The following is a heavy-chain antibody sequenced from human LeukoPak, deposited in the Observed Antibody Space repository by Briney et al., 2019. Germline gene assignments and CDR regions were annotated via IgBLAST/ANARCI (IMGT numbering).Heavy chain of an antibody. CDR3: ATHSYYYDSSGYYAFFDY. CDR2: ISAYNGNT. J-gene: IGHJ4*02. D-gene: IGHD3-22*01. V-gene: IGHV1-18*01. CDR1: GYTFTSYG. Sequence: ASVKVSCKASGYTFTSYGISWVRQAPGQGLEWMGWISAYNGNTNYAQKLQGRVTMTTDTSTSTAYMELRSLRSDDTAVYYCATHSYYYDSSGYYAFFDYWGQGTLVTVSS.